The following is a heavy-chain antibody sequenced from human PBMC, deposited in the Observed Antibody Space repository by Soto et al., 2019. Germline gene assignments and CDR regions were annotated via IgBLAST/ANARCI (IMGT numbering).Heavy chain of an antibody. CDR3: ARDPKRNDYGDYHDY. CDR2: INPSGGST. D-gene: IGHD4-17*01. Sequence: ASVKVSCKASGYTFTSYYMHWVRQAPGQGLEWMGIINPSGGSTSYAQKFQGRVTMTRDTSASTVYMELSSLRSEDTAVYYCARDPKRNDYGDYHDYWGQGTLVTVSS. CDR1: GYTFTSYY. V-gene: IGHV1-46*01. J-gene: IGHJ4*02.